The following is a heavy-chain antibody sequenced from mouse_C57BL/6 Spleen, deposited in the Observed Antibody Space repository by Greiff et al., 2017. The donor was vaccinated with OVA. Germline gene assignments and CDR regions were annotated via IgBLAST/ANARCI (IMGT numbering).Heavy chain of an antibody. J-gene: IGHJ2*01. Sequence: EVMLVESGGDLVKPGGSLKLSCAASGFTFSSYGMSWVRQTPDKRLEWVATISSGGSYTYYPDSVKGRFTISRDNAKNTLYLQMSSLKSEDTAMYYCARLGYYGSSYFGCWGQGTTLTVSS. CDR3: ARLGYYGSSYFGC. V-gene: IGHV5-6*01. D-gene: IGHD1-1*01. CDR1: GFTFSSYG. CDR2: ISSGGSYT.